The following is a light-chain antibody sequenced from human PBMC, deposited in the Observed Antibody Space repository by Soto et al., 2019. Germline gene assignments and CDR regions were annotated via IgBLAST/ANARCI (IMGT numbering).Light chain of an antibody. J-gene: IGKJ5*01. Sequence: EILMTQSPATLSVSPGERATLSCRASQSVWSKLAWYQQKPGQAPRLRIHGASTRATGIPARFSGSGSGTEFTLTISSLQSEDFAIYYCQQYNNWPSVTFGQGTRLEIK. CDR2: GAS. V-gene: IGKV3-15*01. CDR1: QSVWSK. CDR3: QQYNNWPSVT.